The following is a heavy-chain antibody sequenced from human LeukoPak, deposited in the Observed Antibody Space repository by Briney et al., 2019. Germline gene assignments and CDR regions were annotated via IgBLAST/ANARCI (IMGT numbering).Heavy chain of an antibody. J-gene: IGHJ5*02. V-gene: IGHV3-9*03. D-gene: IGHD6-19*01. CDR3: AKGAVAAVYNEGFDP. Sequence: GGSLRLSCAASGFTFDDYAMHWVRQAPGEGLEWVSGISWNSGSIGYADSVKGRFTISRDNAKNSLYLQMNSLRAEDMALYYCAKGAVAAVYNEGFDPWGQGTLVTVSS. CDR2: ISWNSGSI. CDR1: GFTFDDYA.